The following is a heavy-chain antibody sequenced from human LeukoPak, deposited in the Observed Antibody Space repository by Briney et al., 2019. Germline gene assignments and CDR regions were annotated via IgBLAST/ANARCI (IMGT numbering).Heavy chain of an antibody. V-gene: IGHV3-33*01. J-gene: IGHJ4*02. D-gene: IGHD1-26*01. CDR2: IWYDGSNK. CDR3: ARVSRMLGTSTLDN. Sequence: GRSLRLSCAASGFTFSSYAMHWVRQAPGKGLEWVAVIWYDGSNKYYVDSVKGRFTISRDNSKNTLSLQMNSLRVEDTAVYYCARVSRMLGTSTLDNWGQGTLVTVSS. CDR1: GFTFSSYA.